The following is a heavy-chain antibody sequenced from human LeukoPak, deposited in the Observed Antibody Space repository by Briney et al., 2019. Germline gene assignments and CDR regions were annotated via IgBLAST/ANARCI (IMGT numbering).Heavy chain of an antibody. Sequence: GGSLRLSCAASGFTFSSYGMHWVRQAPGKGLEWVSAISGSGGSTYYADSVKGRFTISRDNSKNTLYLQMNSLRAEDTAVYYCATLYDFWSGYYYFDYWGQGTLVTVSS. V-gene: IGHV3-23*01. CDR2: ISGSGGST. D-gene: IGHD3-3*01. J-gene: IGHJ4*02. CDR1: GFTFSSYG. CDR3: ATLYDFWSGYYYFDY.